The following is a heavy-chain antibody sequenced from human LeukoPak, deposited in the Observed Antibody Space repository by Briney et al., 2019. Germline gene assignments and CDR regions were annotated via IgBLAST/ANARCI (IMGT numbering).Heavy chain of an antibody. CDR1: GFTFSNAW. CDR3: TRDPRHFDS. Sequence: GGSLRLSCAASGFTFSNAWMSWVRQAPGKGVEWVAYISGSGHDINYSDSVKGRFTISRDDAENSLYLQMSSLRVEDTAVYYCTRDPRHFDSCGQGTLVTVSS. V-gene: IGHV3-11*04. CDR2: ISGSGHDI. D-gene: IGHD6-6*01. J-gene: IGHJ5*01.